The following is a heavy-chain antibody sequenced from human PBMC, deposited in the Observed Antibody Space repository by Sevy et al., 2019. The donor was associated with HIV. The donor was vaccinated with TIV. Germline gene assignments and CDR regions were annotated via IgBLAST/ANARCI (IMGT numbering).Heavy chain of an antibody. CDR2: INNSGTT. CDR3: ARGIGGSGWYYY. D-gene: IGHD6-19*01. J-gene: IGHJ4*02. CDR1: GGSFSDYY. V-gene: IGHV4-34*01. Sequence: SETLSLTCAVYGGSFSDYYWSWIRQPPGKGLERIGEINNSGTTNYNPSLKSRITISVDTSKNQFSLKVGSVTAADTAVYYCARGIGGSGWYYYWGQGTLVTVSS.